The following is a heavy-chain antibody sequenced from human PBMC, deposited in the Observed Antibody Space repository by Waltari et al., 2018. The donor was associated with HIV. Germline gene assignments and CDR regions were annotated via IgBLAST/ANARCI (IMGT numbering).Heavy chain of an antibody. D-gene: IGHD2-2*01. CDR3: ARVYSSTSGRALDY. V-gene: IGHV3-7*01. Sequence: EVQLVESGGGLVQPGESLRLSCATSGFTFSNYWMSWVCQAPGKGLEWVANIKQDGGEKYYVDRVKGRFTMSRDNAKNSLYLQMNSLRAEDTAVYYCARVYSSTSGRALDYWGRGTLVTVSS. CDR2: IKQDGGEK. J-gene: IGHJ4*02. CDR1: GFTFSNYW.